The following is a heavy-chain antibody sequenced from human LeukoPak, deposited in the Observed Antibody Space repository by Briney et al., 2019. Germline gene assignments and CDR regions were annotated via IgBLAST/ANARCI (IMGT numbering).Heavy chain of an antibody. CDR1: GGSISSYY. V-gene: IGHV4-59*01. CDR3: ARDLYSSSSVAFDI. Sequence: SETLSLTCTVSGGSISSYYWSWIRQPPGKGLEWIGYIYYSGSTNYNPSLKSRVTISVDTSKNQFSLKLSSVTAADTAVYYCARDLYSSSSVAFDIWGQGTMVTVSS. J-gene: IGHJ3*02. CDR2: IYYSGST. D-gene: IGHD6-13*01.